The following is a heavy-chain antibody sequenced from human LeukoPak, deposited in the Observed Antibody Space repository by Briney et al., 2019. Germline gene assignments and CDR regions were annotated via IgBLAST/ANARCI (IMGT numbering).Heavy chain of an antibody. D-gene: IGHD1-26*01. CDR2: IYYSGST. J-gene: IGHJ5*02. V-gene: IGHV4-59*08. Sequence: PSETLSLTCTVSGGSISSYYWSWIRQPPGKGLGWIGYIYYSGSTNYNPSLKSRVTISVDTSKNQFSSKLSSVTAADTAVYYCARRIVGATGNWFDPWGQGTLVTVSS. CDR1: GGSISSYY. CDR3: ARRIVGATGNWFDP.